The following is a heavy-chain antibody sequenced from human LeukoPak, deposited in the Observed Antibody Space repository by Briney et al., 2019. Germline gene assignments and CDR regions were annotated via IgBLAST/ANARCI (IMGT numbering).Heavy chain of an antibody. CDR2: IYYSGST. J-gene: IGHJ4*02. CDR3: AREGAYSGSYWDY. Sequence: SETLSLTCTVSGGSISSGGYYWSWIRQHPGKGLEWIGYIYYSGSTYYNPSLKSRVTISVDTSKNQFSLKLSSVTAADTAVYYCAREGAYSGSYWDYWGQGTLVTVSS. D-gene: IGHD1-26*01. V-gene: IGHV4-31*03. CDR1: GGSISSGGYY.